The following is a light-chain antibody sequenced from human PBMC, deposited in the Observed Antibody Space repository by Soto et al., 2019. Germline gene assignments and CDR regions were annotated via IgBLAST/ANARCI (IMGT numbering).Light chain of an antibody. CDR2: GVS. Sequence: EIVLTQSPGTLSLSPGDRATLSCRASQNVSSTYLAWYQQRPGQAPRLLIYGVSSRAAGIPDRFSGSGSGTDFTLTINRLEPEDFAVYFCQQYGSSPRTFGQGTKVEIK. J-gene: IGKJ1*01. CDR1: QNVSSTY. V-gene: IGKV3-20*01. CDR3: QQYGSSPRT.